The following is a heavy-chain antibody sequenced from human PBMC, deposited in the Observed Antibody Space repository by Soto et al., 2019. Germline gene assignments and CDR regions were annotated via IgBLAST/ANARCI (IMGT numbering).Heavy chain of an antibody. Sequence: GGSLRLSCAASGFTVSSNYMSWVRQAPGKGLEWVSVIYSGGNTYYADSVKGSFTISRDNSKNTLYLQMNSLRAEDTAVYYCAKALGVVRGVINYYYYYGMDVWGQGTTVTVSS. CDR1: GFTVSSNY. J-gene: IGHJ6*02. D-gene: IGHD3-10*02. V-gene: IGHV3-66*01. CDR3: AKALGVVRGVINYYYYYGMDV. CDR2: IYSGGNT.